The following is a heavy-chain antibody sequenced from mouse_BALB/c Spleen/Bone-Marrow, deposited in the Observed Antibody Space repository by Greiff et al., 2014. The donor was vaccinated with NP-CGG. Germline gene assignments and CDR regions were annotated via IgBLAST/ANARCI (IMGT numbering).Heavy chain of an antibody. CDR1: GYTFTSFW. D-gene: IGHD1-1*01. V-gene: IGHV1-5*01. CDR3: TRYYYGGRDWYFDV. J-gene: IGHJ1*01. CDR2: VYPGNNDT. Sequence: VQLQQSGAVLARPGASVRMSCKASGYTFTSFWMHWVKQRPGQGLEWIGAVYPGNNDTNYDQNFKGKAKLTAVTSTSTAYMECSSLTNEDSAVYYCTRYYYGGRDWYFDVWGAGTTGTVSS.